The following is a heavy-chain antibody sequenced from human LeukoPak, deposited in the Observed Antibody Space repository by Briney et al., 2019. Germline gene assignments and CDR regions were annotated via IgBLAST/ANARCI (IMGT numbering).Heavy chain of an antibody. CDR1: GFTFSSYS. J-gene: IGHJ4*02. V-gene: IGHV3-48*01. CDR2: ISSSSSTI. D-gene: IGHD2-15*01. Sequence: GGSLRLSCAASGFTFSSYSMNWVRQAPGKGLEWVSYISSSSSTIYYADSVKGRFTISRDNAKNSLYLQMNSLKTEDTAVYYCTLPSGGSLVNWGQGTLVAVSS. CDR3: TLPSGGSLVN.